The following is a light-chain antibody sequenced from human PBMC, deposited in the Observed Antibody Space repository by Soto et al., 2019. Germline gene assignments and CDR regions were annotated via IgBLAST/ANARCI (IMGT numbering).Light chain of an antibody. CDR3: HQASSCPLS. J-gene: IGKJ4*01. CDR2: KAS. Sequence: DIQVTQSPSSLCASVGDTVTVSCGASQVISSWLGWYQQKPGRAPNLLIYKASTLQTGVPSRFSGSGSGTDFTLTTPILQPEDFATYYCHQASSCPLSFGGGTKVDTK. V-gene: IGKV1-12*01. CDR1: QVISSW.